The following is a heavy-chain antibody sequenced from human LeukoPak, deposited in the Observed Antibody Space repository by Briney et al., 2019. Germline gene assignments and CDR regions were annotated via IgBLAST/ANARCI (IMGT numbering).Heavy chain of an antibody. V-gene: IGHV3-30*04. Sequence: GGSLRLSCAASGFTFSTYAMHWVRQAPGKGLEWVAVISYDGSNKYYAGSVKGRFTISRDNSKNTLYLQMNSLRAEDTAVYYCARDRKLELRLFSYMDVWGKGTTVTVSS. CDR1: GFTFSTYA. J-gene: IGHJ6*03. D-gene: IGHD1-7*01. CDR3: ARDRKLELRLFSYMDV. CDR2: ISYDGSNK.